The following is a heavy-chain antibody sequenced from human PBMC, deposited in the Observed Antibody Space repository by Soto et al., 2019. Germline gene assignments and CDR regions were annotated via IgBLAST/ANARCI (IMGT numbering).Heavy chain of an antibody. CDR2: IYWNSARR. CDR1: AFNIPDRA. D-gene: IGHD6-25*01. V-gene: IGHV3-9*01. J-gene: IGHJ5*02. CDR3: ISFMDAAALAT. Sequence: EVRLVESGGGSVQPGMSLRLSCVGSAFNIPDRAMHWVRQAPGKGLEWVSGIYWNSARRDSADSVKGRFTISRDYAKTSMYLHMFSLTTASPAFYYCISFMDAAALATWAQGTLVTVSS.